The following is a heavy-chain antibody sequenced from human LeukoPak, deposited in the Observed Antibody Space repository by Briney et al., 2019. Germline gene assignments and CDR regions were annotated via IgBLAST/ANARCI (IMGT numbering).Heavy chain of an antibody. CDR2: IYSDNT. D-gene: IGHD4/OR15-4a*01. V-gene: IGHV3-53*01. CDR3: ARRAGAYSHPYDY. Sequence: GGSLRLSCAASGFTFDDYGMIWVRQAPGKGLEWVSFIYSDNTHYSDSVKGRFTISRDNSKNTLYLQMNSLRAEDTAVYYCARRAGAYSHPYDYWGQGTLVTVSS. CDR1: GFTFDDYG. J-gene: IGHJ4*02.